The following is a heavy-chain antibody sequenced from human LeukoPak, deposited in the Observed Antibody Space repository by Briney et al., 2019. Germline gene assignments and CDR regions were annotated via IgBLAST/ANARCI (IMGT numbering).Heavy chain of an antibody. D-gene: IGHD3-22*01. V-gene: IGHV3-30*02. CDR1: GFTFRNYG. CDR3: AKVCYSDSSGYCGIDY. J-gene: IGHJ4*02. CDR2: IRSDGSDK. Sequence: GGSLRLSCAASGFTFRNYGMYWVRQAPGKGLEWVAYIRSDGSDKYHADSVKGQFSISRGNSENTVHLQMDSLRSDDTAVYYCAKVCYSDSSGYCGIDYWGQGALVTVSS.